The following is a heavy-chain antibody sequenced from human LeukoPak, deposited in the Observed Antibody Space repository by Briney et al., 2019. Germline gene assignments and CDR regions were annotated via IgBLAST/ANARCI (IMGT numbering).Heavy chain of an antibody. CDR2: ISYDGSKK. V-gene: IGHV3-30*04. CDR3: ARGPSPVAAAAYFFDH. CDR1: GFTFTSYA. D-gene: IGHD6-13*01. Sequence: PGRSLRLSCAASGFTFTSYAMHWVRQAPGKGLEWVAVISYDGSKKYYADSAKGRFSISRDNSKNTLYVEMNRVRAEDTAVYYCARGPSPVAAAAYFFDHWGQGTLVAVSS. J-gene: IGHJ4*02.